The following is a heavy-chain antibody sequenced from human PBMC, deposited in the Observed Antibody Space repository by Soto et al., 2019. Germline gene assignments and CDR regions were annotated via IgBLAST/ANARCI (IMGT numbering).Heavy chain of an antibody. V-gene: IGHV5-10-1*01. Sequence: PGECLKSSCRSSGGSFTGYWISWVRQMPGKGLEWMGRIDPSDSYTNYSPSFQGHVTISADKSISTAYLQWSSLKASDTAMYYCARLGFGSSSVWGQGTMVPVSS. J-gene: IGHJ3*01. CDR3: ARLGFGSSSV. CDR2: IDPSDSYT. CDR1: GGSFTGYW. D-gene: IGHD2-2*01.